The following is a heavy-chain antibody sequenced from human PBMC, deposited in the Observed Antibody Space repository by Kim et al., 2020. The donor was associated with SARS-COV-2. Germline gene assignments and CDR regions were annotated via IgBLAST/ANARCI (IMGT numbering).Heavy chain of an antibody. Sequence: GGSLRLSCAASGFTFSSYGMHWVRQAPGKGLEWVAVIWYDGSNKYYADSVKGRFTISRDNSKNTLYLQMNSLRAEDTPVYYCAKDIKWLGELAIDYWGQG. CDR1: GFTFSSYG. CDR3: AKDIKWLGELAIDY. V-gene: IGHV3-33*06. D-gene: IGHD3-10*01. J-gene: IGHJ4*02. CDR2: IWYDGSNK.